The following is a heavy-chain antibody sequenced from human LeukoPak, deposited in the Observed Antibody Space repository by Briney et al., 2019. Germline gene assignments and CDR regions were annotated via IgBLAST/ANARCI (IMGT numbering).Heavy chain of an antibody. V-gene: IGHV1-69*05. CDR1: GGTFSSYA. CDR2: SIPIFGTA. D-gene: IGHD3-10*01. CDR3: ARGPRDTVVRGVINFWFDP. J-gene: IGHJ5*02. Sequence: GSSVKVSCKASGGTFSSYAISWVRQAPGQGLEWRGRSIPIFGTANYAQKFHDRVTITTDESTITAYMELSSLRSEDTAVYYCARGPRDTVVRGVINFWFDPWGQGTLVTVSS.